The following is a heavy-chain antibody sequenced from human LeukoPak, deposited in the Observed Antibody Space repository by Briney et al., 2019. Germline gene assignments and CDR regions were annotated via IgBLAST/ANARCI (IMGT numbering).Heavy chain of an antibody. CDR3: ATRGIVATIDAFDI. Sequence: GGSLRLSCAASGFTFSSYAMHWVRQAPGKGLEWVAVISYDGSNKYYADSVKGRFTISRDNSKNTLYLQMNSLRSEDTAVYYCATRGIVATIDAFDIWAQGTMVTVSS. CDR1: GFTFSSYA. J-gene: IGHJ3*02. V-gene: IGHV3-30-3*01. CDR2: ISYDGSNK. D-gene: IGHD5-12*01.